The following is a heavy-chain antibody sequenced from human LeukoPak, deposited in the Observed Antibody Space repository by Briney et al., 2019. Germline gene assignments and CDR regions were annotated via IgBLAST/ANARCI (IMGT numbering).Heavy chain of an antibody. Sequence: ASVKVSCTASGYTFTSYAMNWVRQAPGQGLEWMGWINTNTGNPTYAQGFTGRFVFSLDTSVSTAYLQISSLKAEDTAVYYCAIGAAGYYFDYWGQGTLVTVSS. D-gene: IGHD6-13*01. CDR3: AIGAAGYYFDY. J-gene: IGHJ4*02. CDR1: GYTFTSYA. V-gene: IGHV7-4-1*02. CDR2: INTNTGNP.